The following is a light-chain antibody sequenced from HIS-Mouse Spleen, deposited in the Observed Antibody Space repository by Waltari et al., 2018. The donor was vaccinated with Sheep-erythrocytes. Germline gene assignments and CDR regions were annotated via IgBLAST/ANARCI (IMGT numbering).Light chain of an antibody. CDR3: YSTDSSGNHWV. CDR1: ALRKKY. V-gene: IGLV3-10*01. CDR2: EDS. Sequence: SYELTQPPSVSVSPGQTARITCSGDALRKKYAYWYQQKSGQAPVLVIYEDSKRPSGIPERFSGSTSGTMATLTISGAQVEDEADYYCYSTDSSGNHWVFGGGTKLTVL. J-gene: IGLJ3*02.